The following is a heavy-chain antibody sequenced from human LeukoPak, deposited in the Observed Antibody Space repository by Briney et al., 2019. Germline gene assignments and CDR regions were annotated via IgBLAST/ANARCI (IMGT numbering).Heavy chain of an antibody. CDR3: VRDPSGSGFAFDS. CDR1: GFIFSNDA. Sequence: PGRSLRLSCAASGFIFSNDAMHWVRQAPGKGLEWVAFIWFDGSNKHYADSVKGRFTISRDNSKDTLYLQMNSLRAEDTAVYYCVRDPSGSGFAFDSWGQGALVTVSS. J-gene: IGHJ4*02. D-gene: IGHD1-1*01. V-gene: IGHV3-33*01. CDR2: IWFDGSNK.